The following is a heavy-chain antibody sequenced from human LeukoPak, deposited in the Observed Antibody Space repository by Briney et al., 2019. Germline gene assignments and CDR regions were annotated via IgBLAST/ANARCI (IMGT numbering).Heavy chain of an antibody. CDR2: IIPIFGTA. D-gene: IGHD6-13*01. CDR3: ARALSIAAARFDP. V-gene: IGHV1-69*13. Sequence: GASVKVSCKASGGTFSSYAISWVRQAPGQGLEWMGGIIPIFGTANYAQKFQGRVTITADESTSTAYMELSSLRSEDTAVYYCARALSIAAARFDPWGQGTLVTVSS. CDR1: GGTFSSYA. J-gene: IGHJ5*02.